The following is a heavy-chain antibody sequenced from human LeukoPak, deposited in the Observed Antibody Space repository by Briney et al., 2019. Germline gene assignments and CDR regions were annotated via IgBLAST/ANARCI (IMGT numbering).Heavy chain of an antibody. J-gene: IGHJ3*02. D-gene: IGHD3-3*01. CDR2: IYYSGST. CDR1: GGSISSRYY. Sequence: SETLSLTCTVSGGSISSRYYWGWIRQPPGKGLEWIGYIYYSGSTNYNPSLKSRVTMSVDTSKNQFSLKLSSVTALDTAVYYCARSDFWSGYYRAFDIWGQGTMVTVSS. V-gene: IGHV4-28*06. CDR3: ARSDFWSGYYRAFDI.